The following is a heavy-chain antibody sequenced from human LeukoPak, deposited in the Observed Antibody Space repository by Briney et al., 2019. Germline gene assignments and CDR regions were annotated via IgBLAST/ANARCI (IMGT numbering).Heavy chain of an antibody. CDR2: ICSTTI. V-gene: IGHV3-48*01. CDR3: AKEVVGSMDV. Sequence: GGSLRLSCAASGFSFSDYSMNWVRQAPGKGLEWISYICSTTISYADSVKGRFTISRDNAKNSLYLQMNSLRAEDTAVYYCAKEVVGSMDVWGQGTTVTVSS. D-gene: IGHD2-15*01. CDR1: GFSFSDYS. J-gene: IGHJ6*02.